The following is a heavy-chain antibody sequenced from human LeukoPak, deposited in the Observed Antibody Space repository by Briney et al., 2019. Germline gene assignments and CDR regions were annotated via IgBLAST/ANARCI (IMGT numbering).Heavy chain of an antibody. CDR1: GGSISSGGYS. D-gene: IGHD3-22*01. CDR2: IYHSGST. J-gene: IGHJ3*02. Sequence: PSEPLSLTCAVSGGSISSGGYSWSWIRQPPGKGLEWIGYIYHSGSTYYNPSLKSRVTISVDRSKNQFSLKLSSVTAADTAVYYCARRVTYYYDSSGPTKAFDIWGQGTMVTVSS. V-gene: IGHV4-30-2*01. CDR3: ARRVTYYYDSSGPTKAFDI.